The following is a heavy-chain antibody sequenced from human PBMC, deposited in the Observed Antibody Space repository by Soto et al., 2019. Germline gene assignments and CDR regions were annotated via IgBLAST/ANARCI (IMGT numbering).Heavy chain of an antibody. CDR3: ARGGSGSYFWYFDL. V-gene: IGHV3-48*03. J-gene: IGHJ2*01. D-gene: IGHD1-26*01. Sequence: GGSLRLSCADSGFTFTRYEMNWVRPAPGKGLEWVSYISSSSTLYYADSVKGRFTISRDNAKNSLYLQMNSLRAEDTAVYYCARGGSGSYFWYFDLWGRGTLVTVSS. CDR2: ISSSSTL. CDR1: GFTFTRYE.